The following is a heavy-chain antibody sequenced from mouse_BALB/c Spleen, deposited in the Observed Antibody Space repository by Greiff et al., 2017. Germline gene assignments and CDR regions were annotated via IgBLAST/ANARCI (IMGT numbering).Heavy chain of an antibody. CDR2: IRSKSNNYAT. CDR3: VRGGYGNYGFDY. J-gene: IGHJ2*01. D-gene: IGHD2-10*02. CDR1: GFTFHTYA. Sequence: EVQRVESGGGLVQPKGSLKLSCAASGFTFHTYAMNWVRQAPGKGLEWVARIRSKSNNYATYYADSVKDRFTISRDDSQSMLYLQMNNLKTEDTAMYYCVRGGYGNYGFDYWGQGTTLTVSS. V-gene: IGHV10-1*02.